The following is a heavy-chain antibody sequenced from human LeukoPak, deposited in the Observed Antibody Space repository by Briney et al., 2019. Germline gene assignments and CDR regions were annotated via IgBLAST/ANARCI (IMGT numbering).Heavy chain of an antibody. CDR2: ISGSGGST. V-gene: IGHV3-23*01. CDR3: AKDSIAARPRLYYFDY. Sequence: GGSLRLSCAASGFTFSSYAMSWVRQAPGKGLEWVSAISGSGGSTYYADPVKGRFTISRDNSKNTLYLQMNSLRAEDTAVYYCAKDSIAARPRLYYFDYWGQGTLVTVSS. J-gene: IGHJ4*02. D-gene: IGHD6-6*01. CDR1: GFTFSSYA.